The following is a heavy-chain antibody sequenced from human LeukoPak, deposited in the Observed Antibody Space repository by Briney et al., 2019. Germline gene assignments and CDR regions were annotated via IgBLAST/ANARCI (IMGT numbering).Heavy chain of an antibody. J-gene: IGHJ6*02. CDR3: IYYCSSSSCHTYTLDV. D-gene: IGHD2-2*02. CDR1: GFTFSGSA. V-gene: IGHV3-73*01. CDR2: IRSRTNNYAT. Sequence: PGGSLKLSCAASGFTFSGSAIHWVRQASGKGLEWLGRIRSRTNNYATTYAASVKGRFTISRDDSKNTAYLQMNSLKTEDTAVYYCIYYCSSSSCHTYTLDVWGQGTTVTVSS.